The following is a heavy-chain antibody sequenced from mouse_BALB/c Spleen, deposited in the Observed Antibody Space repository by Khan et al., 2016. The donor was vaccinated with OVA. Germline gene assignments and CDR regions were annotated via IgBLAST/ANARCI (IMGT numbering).Heavy chain of an antibody. CDR1: GYTFTKNG. D-gene: IGHD4-1*01. V-gene: IGHV9-3-1*01. CDR2: INTYTGEP. J-gene: IGHJ4*01. Sequence: QIQLVQSGPELKKPGETVKISCKASGYTFTKNGMNWVKQAPGKGLKWMGWINTYTGEPTYVDDFKGRFAFSLETSASTAYLQINNLKNEDTATYFCERVGYSGTMDYWCKGTSGTVSS. CDR3: ERVGYSGTMDY.